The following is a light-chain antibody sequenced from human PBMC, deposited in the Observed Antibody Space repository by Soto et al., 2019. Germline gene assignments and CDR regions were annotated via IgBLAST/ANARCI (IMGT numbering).Light chain of an antibody. J-gene: IGKJ1*01. CDR2: GAS. Sequence: EIVLTQSPGTLSLSPGERATLSCRASQRVSSTYLAWYQQKPGQAPRLLIYGASSRATGIPDRFTGNGSGTDFSLTISRLEPEDFAVYYCQQYGSSPQTFGQGTKV. CDR3: QQYGSSPQT. CDR1: QRVSSTY. V-gene: IGKV3-20*01.